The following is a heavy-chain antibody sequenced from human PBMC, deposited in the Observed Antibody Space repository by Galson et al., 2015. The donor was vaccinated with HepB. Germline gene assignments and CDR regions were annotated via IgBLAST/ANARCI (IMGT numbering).Heavy chain of an antibody. V-gene: IGHV4-59*08. D-gene: IGHD3-10*01. CDR3: ARTLRRGITMVRGVSYFDY. Sequence: ETLSLTCTVSGGSISSYYWSWIRQPPGKGLEWIGYIYYSGSTNYNPSLKSRVTISVDTSKNQFSLKLSSVTAADTAVYYCARTLRRGITMVRGVSYFDYWGQGTLVTVSS. CDR1: GGSISSYY. CDR2: IYYSGST. J-gene: IGHJ4*02.